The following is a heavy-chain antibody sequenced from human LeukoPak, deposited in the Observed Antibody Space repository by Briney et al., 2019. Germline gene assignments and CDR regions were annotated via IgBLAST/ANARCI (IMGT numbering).Heavy chain of an antibody. CDR2: ISYDGSNK. Sequence: HPGGSLRLSCAASGFTFSSYAMHWVRQAPGKGLEWVAVISYDGSNKYYADSVKGRFTISRDNSKNTLYLQMNSLRAEDTAVYYCARGAPTKYSSGWKYYFDYWGQGTLVTVSS. CDR1: GFTFSSYA. CDR3: ARGAPTKYSSGWKYYFDY. D-gene: IGHD6-19*01. V-gene: IGHV3-30-3*01. J-gene: IGHJ4*02.